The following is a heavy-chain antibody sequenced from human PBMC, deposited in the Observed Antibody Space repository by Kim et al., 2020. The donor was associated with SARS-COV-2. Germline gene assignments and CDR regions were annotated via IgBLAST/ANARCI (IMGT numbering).Heavy chain of an antibody. CDR3: AKERKDILTGYLVGMDV. V-gene: IGHV3-64D*06. CDR1: GFTFRNNL. CDR2: LTSNGGSP. Sequence: GGSLRLSCSASGFTFRNNLMHWVGKAPGKGLEYVSALTSNGGSPSYADAVKGRFTISRDNSKNTLYLQMSSLRGVATAVYYCAKERKDILTGYLVGMDVWGQGTTVIVSS. D-gene: IGHD3-9*01. J-gene: IGHJ6*02.